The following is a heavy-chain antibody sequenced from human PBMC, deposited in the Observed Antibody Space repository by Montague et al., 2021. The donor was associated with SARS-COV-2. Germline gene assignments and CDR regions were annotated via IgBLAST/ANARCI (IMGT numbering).Heavy chain of an antibody. J-gene: IGHJ4*02. D-gene: IGHD3-22*01. V-gene: IGHV4-61*01. Sequence: SETLSLTCSVSGVSISSGSYYWSWVRQPPGKGLEWIGYVYHTGSTNYNPSLKSRDTLSIDTSKNQFSLNLTSVTAADTAVYYCVREKYYFDDSGPKWGQGTLVTV. CDR3: VREKYYFDDSGPK. CDR2: VYHTGST. CDR1: GVSISSGSYY.